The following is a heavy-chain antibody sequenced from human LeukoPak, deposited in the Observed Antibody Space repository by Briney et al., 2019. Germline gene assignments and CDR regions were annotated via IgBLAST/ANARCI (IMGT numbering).Heavy chain of an antibody. CDR3: TRGPPDY. CDR1: GFTLSDHY. J-gene: IGHJ4*02. Sequence: GGSLRPSCAASGFTLSDHYMDWVRQAPGKGLEWVGRITNKASSYTTEYAASVKGRFTISRDDSKNSLYLQMNSLKTEDTAVCYCTRGPPDYWGQGTLVTVSS. V-gene: IGHV3-72*01. CDR2: ITNKASSYTT. D-gene: IGHD1-14*01.